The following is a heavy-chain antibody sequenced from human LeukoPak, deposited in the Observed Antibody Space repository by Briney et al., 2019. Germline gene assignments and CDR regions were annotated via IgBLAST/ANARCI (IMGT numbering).Heavy chain of an antibody. CDR3: AKDRAENSEYFHH. CDR2: IRYDGSNK. CDR1: GFTFSSYG. Sequence: GGSLRLSCAASGFTFSSYGMHWVRQAPGKGLEWVAFIRYDGSNKYYADSVKGRFTISRDNSKNTLYLQMNSLRAEDTALYYCAKDRAENSEYFHHWGQGTLVTVSS. D-gene: IGHD4-23*01. V-gene: IGHV3-30*02. J-gene: IGHJ1*01.